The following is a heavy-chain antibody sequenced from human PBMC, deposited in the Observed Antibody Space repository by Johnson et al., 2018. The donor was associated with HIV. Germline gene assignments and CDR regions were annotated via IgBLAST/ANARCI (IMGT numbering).Heavy chain of an antibody. Sequence: VQLVESGGGLVQPGGSLRLSCAASGFTFSSYAMSWVRQAPGKGLEWVANIKQDGSEKYYVDSVKGRFTISRDNAKNSLYLQMNSLRAEDTAVYYCAKGWGAFDIWGRGTMVTVSS. CDR3: AKGWGAFDI. CDR2: IKQDGSEK. D-gene: IGHD3-16*01. J-gene: IGHJ3*02. CDR1: GFTFSSYA. V-gene: IGHV3-7*01.